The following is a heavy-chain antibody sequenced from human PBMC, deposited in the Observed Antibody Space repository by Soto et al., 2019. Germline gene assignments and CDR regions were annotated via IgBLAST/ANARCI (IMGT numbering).Heavy chain of an antibody. CDR2: ILGSGGDT. V-gene: IGHV3-23*01. CDR1: GFTLRTNG. CDR3: AGHGGYSY. Sequence: ESLRLSCAATGFTLRTNGMSWFRQAPGKGLEWVSSILGSGGDTYYADSLKGRFTISRDNSKNTLYLQLNSLGAEDTALYYCAGHGGYSYLGQGXLVTVYS. J-gene: IGHJ4*02. D-gene: IGHD2-15*01.